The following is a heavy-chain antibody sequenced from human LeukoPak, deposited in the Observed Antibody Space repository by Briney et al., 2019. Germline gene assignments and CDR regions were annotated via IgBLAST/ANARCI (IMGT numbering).Heavy chain of an antibody. CDR1: GFTFSSYS. Sequence: GGSLRLSCAASGFTFSSYSMNWVRQAPGKGLEWVSSIGSSSSYIYYADSVKGRFTISRDNAKNSLYLQMNSLRAGDTDVYYCARDSPMTTVTTGAFDIWGQGTMVTVSS. D-gene: IGHD4-17*01. CDR2: IGSSSSYI. V-gene: IGHV3-21*01. CDR3: ARDSPMTTVTTGAFDI. J-gene: IGHJ3*02.